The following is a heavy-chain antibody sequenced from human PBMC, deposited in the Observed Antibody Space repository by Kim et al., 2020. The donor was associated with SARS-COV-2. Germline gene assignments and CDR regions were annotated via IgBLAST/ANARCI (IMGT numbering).Heavy chain of an antibody. J-gene: IGHJ5*01. CDR2: INHSGST. CDR1: GGSFSGYY. D-gene: IGHD3-22*01. V-gene: IGHV4-34*01. Sequence: SETLSLTCAVYGGSFSGYYWSWIRQPPGKGLEWIGEINHSGSTNYKPSLKSRVTISVDTSKNQLSLKLSSVTAADTAVDYCAGARRQLYSSGYYRPQYN. CDR3: AGARRQLYSSGYYRPQYN.